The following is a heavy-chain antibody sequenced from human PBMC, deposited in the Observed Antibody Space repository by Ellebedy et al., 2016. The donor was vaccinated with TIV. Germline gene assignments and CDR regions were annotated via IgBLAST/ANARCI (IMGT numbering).Heavy chain of an antibody. J-gene: IGHJ6*02. V-gene: IGHV4-39*01. D-gene: IGHD2-2*01. CDR3: ARLRGYQLLSGYYYYGMDV. CDR2: IYYSGST. CDR1: GGSISSSSYY. Sequence: SETLSLXCTVSGGSISSSSYYWGWIRQPPGKGPEWIGSIYYSGSTYYNPSLKSRVTISVDTSKNQFSLKLSSVTAADTAVYYCARLRGYQLLSGYYYYGMDVWGQGTTVTVSS.